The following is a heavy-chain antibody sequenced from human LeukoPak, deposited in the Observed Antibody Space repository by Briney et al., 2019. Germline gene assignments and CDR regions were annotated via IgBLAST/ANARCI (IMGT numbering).Heavy chain of an antibody. CDR3: ARETNYYGMDV. J-gene: IGHJ6*02. V-gene: IGHV3-13*01. CDR1: GFTFSSYD. Sequence: GGSLRLSCAASGFTFSSYDMHWVCQATGKGLEWVSAIGTAGDTYYPGSVKGRFTISRENAKNSLYLQMNSLRAGDTAVYYCARETNYYGMDVWGQGTTVTVSS. CDR2: IGTAGDT.